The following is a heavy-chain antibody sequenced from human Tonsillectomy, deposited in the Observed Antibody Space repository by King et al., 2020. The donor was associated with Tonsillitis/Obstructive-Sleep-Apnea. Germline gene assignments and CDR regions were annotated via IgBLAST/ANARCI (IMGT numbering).Heavy chain of an antibody. CDR1: GFTFSSYE. D-gene: IGHD3-16*02. J-gene: IGHJ4*02. CDR3: ARVRGHYDYVWGSYRTV. CDR2: ISSSGSTI. Sequence: GQLVQSGGGLVQPGGSLRLSCAASGFTFSSYEINWVRQAPGKGLEWVSYISSSGSTIYYADSVKGRFTISRDNAKNSLYLQMNSLRAEDTAVYYCARVRGHYDYVWGSYRTVWGQGTLVTVSS. V-gene: IGHV3-48*03.